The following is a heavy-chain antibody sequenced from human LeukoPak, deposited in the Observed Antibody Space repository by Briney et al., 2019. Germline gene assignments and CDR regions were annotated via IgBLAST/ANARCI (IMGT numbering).Heavy chain of an antibody. D-gene: IGHD3-10*01. CDR3: ARDGPMVRGVIKYYNMDV. CDR1: GFTFSSYS. J-gene: IGHJ6*03. Sequence: GGSLRLSCAASGFTFSSYSMNWVRQAPGKGLEWVSSISSSSSYIYYADSVKGRFTISRDNAKNSLYLQMNSLRAEDTAVYYCARDGPMVRGVIKYYNMDVWGKGTTVTVSS. CDR2: ISSSSSYI. V-gene: IGHV3-21*01.